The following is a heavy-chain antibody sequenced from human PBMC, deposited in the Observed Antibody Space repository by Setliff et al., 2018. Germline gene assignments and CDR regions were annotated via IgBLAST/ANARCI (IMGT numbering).Heavy chain of an antibody. CDR2: INPSGGYT. V-gene: IGHV1-46*01. D-gene: IGHD1-26*01. CDR3: VVNMVGPVTGLDC. Sequence: ASVKVSCKASGYTFTSNHIHWGRQAPGLGLEWMGTINPSGGYTIYAPEFQGRVTMTTDTSTRTAYMELSGLASDDTAIYFCVVNMVGPVTGLDCWGPGTLVTVSS. J-gene: IGHJ4*02. CDR1: GYTFTSNH.